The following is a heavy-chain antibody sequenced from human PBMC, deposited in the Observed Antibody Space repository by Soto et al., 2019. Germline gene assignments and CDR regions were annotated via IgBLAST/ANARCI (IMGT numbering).Heavy chain of an antibody. D-gene: IGHD5-18*01. J-gene: IGHJ4*02. CDR1: GFTFSNYG. Sequence: GGSLRLSCAASGFTFSNYGMNWVRQVPGKGLEWISYISSSSRTIYYADSVKGRFTISRDNGKNSLYLQMNSLRAEDTSLYYCARDLGGYRYVANVYYFDYWGQGTLVPVSS. CDR2: ISSSSRTI. CDR3: ARDLGGYRYVANVYYFDY. V-gene: IGHV3-48*01.